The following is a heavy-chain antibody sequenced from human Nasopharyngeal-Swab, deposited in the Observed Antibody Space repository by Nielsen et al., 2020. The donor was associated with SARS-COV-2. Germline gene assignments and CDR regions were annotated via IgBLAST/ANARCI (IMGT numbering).Heavy chain of an antibody. Sequence: WIRQPPGKGLEWVSYISGGSRAIYYVDSVKGRFTISRDNGKNSLYLQMSSLRDEDTAVYYCARDSRVAYSMDVWGQGTTVTVSS. CDR3: ARDSRVAYSMDV. V-gene: IGHV3-48*02. J-gene: IGHJ6*02. D-gene: IGHD2-15*01. CDR2: ISGGSRAI.